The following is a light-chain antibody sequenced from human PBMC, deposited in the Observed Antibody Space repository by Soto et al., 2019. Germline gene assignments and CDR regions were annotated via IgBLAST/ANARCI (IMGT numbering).Light chain of an antibody. Sequence: QSVLAQPASVSGSPGQSITISCTGTSSDVGAYDFVSWYQQHPDKAPKLMIYEVSNRPSGVSYRFSGSKSLNTATLTISGLQAEDEADYYCSSYTTSSTRVFGTGTKVTVL. V-gene: IGLV2-14*03. CDR2: EVS. J-gene: IGLJ1*01. CDR1: SSDVGAYDF. CDR3: SSYTTSSTRV.